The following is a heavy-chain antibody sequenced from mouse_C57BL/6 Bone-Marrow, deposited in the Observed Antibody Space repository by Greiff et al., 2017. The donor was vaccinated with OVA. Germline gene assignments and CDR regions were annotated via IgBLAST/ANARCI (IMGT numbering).Heavy chain of an antibody. CDR3: TTPLYYGSFDY. D-gene: IGHD1-1*01. V-gene: IGHV14-4*01. CDR2: IDPENGDT. Sequence: VQLKESGAELVRPGASVKLSCTASGFNIKDDYMHWVKQRPEQGLEWIGWIDPENGDTEYASKFQGKATITADTSSNTAYLQLSSLTSEDTAVYYCTTPLYYGSFDYWGQGTTLTVSS. J-gene: IGHJ2*01. CDR1: GFNIKDDY.